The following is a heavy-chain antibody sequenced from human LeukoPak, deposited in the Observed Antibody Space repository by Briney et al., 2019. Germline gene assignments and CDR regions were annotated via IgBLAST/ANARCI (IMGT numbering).Heavy chain of an antibody. CDR1: GFTFSSYA. J-gene: IGHJ2*01. CDR3: AREPHDYYGSGSYYPDWYFDL. V-gene: IGHV3-7*01. CDR2: IKQDGSEK. D-gene: IGHD3-10*01. Sequence: GGSLRLSCAASGFTFSSYAMSWVRQASGKGLEWVANIKQDGSEKYYVDSVKGRFTISRDNAKNSLYLQMNSLRAEDTAVYYCAREPHDYYGSGSYYPDWYFDLWGRGTLVTVSS.